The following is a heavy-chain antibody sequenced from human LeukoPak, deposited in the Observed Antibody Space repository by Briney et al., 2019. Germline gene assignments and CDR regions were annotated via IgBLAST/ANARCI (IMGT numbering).Heavy chain of an antibody. CDR3: ARDWSTTYYYDSSGYLVSSFDY. CDR2: ISAYNGNT. Sequence: ASVKVSCKASGYTFTSYGISWVRQAPGQGLEWMGWISAYNGNTNDAQKLQGRVTMTTDTSTSTAYMELRSLRSDDTAVYYCARDWSTTYYYDSSGYLVSSFDYWGQGTLVTVSS. V-gene: IGHV1-18*01. D-gene: IGHD3-22*01. J-gene: IGHJ4*02. CDR1: GYTFTSYG.